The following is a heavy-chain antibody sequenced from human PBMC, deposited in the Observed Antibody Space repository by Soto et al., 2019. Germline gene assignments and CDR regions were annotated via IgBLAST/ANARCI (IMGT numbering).Heavy chain of an antibody. CDR1: GGSISSGGYY. CDR2: IYYSGTT. V-gene: IGHV4-31*03. J-gene: IGHJ4*02. D-gene: IGHD5-12*01. CDR3: ARSGGYGDFEY. Sequence: QVQLQESGPGLVKPSQTLSLTCTVSGGSISSGGYYWSWIRQLPGMGLEWFGYIYYSGTTYYNPSLESRVTISVDTAKNQFSLKLNPVTAADTAVYYCARSGGYGDFEYWGQGTLVTVSS.